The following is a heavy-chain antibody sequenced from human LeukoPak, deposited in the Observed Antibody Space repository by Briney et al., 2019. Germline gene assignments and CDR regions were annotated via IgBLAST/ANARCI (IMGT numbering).Heavy chain of an antibody. CDR2: INPNSGGT. Sequence: ASVKVSCKASGYTFTGYYMHWVRQAPGQGLEWMGWINPNSGGTNYAQKFRGRVTMTRDTSISTAYMELSRLRSDDTAVYYCAMAIDYYYYYMDVWGKGTTVTVSS. CDR3: AMAIDYYYYYMDV. D-gene: IGHD2-8*01. J-gene: IGHJ6*03. V-gene: IGHV1-2*02. CDR1: GYTFTGYY.